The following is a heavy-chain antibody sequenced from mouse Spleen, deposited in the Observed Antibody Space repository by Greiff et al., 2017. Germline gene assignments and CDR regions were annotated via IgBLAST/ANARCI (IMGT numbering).Heavy chain of an antibody. Sequence: EVKLMESGGGLVQPGGSRKLSCAASGFTFSDYGMAWVRQAPGKGPEWVAFISNLAYSIYYADTVTGRFTISRENAKNTLYLEMSSLRSEDTAMYYCARDGKVPFAYWGQGTLVTVSA. D-gene: IGHD2-14*01. J-gene: IGHJ3*01. CDR1: GFTFSDYG. V-gene: IGHV5-15*02. CDR3: ARDGKVPFAY. CDR2: ISNLAYSI.